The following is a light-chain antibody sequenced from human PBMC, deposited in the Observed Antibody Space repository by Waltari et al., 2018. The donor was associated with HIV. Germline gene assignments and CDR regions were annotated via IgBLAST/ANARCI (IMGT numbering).Light chain of an antibody. Sequence: QSALTQPASVSGSPGQSITISCTGTSSDVGNYNYVSWFQHHPDTAPKLIIFDVNKRPSGISSRFSGSKSGKTASLIISGLQPDDEADYFCTSYTSGATWVFGGGTRVTVL. CDR1: SSDVGNYNY. J-gene: IGLJ3*02. CDR2: DVN. CDR3: TSYTSGATWV. V-gene: IGLV2-14*02.